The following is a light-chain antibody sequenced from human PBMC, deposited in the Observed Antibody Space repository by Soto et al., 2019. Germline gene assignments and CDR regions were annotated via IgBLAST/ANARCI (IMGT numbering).Light chain of an antibody. Sequence: QSVLTQPPSASGSPGQSVTISCTGTSSDVGGYNYVSWYQQHPGKAPKLMIYGVSKRPSGVPDRFSGSKSGNTASLTVSGLQAEDEADYYCSSYAGSNNLPYVFGTGTKVTVL. J-gene: IGLJ1*01. CDR2: GVS. CDR3: SSYAGSNNLPYV. V-gene: IGLV2-8*01. CDR1: SSDVGGYNY.